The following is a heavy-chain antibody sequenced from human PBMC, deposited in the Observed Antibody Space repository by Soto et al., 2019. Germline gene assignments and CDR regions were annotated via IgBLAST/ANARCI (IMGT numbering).Heavy chain of an antibody. V-gene: IGHV1-69*01. J-gene: IGHJ6*02. Sequence: QVQLVQSGAEVKKPGSSVKVSCKASGGTFSSYAISWVRQAPGQGLEWMGGIIPIFGTANYAQKFQGRVTITADESTSTAYMERSSLRSEDTAVYYCARYVDTAMAGDYYYGMDVWGQGTTVTVSS. CDR3: ARYVDTAMAGDYYYGMDV. CDR1: GGTFSSYA. CDR2: IIPIFGTA. D-gene: IGHD5-18*01.